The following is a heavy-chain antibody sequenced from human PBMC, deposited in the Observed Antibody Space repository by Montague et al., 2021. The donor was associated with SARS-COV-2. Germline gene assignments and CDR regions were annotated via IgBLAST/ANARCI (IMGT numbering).Heavy chain of an antibody. V-gene: IGHV4-59*01. CDR3: ARDQRGSY. J-gene: IGHJ4*02. CDR1: GGSNSSYY. D-gene: IGHD3-10*01. CDR2: IYYSGST. Sequence: SETLSLTCTVSGGSNSSYYWSWIRQPPGEGLEWIGYIYYSGSTNYNPSLKSRVTISVDTSKNQFSLKLSSVTAADTAVYYCARDQRGSYWGQGTLVTVSS.